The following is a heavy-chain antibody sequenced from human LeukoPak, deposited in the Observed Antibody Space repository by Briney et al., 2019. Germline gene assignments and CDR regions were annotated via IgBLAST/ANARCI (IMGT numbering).Heavy chain of an antibody. CDR2: ISGGSPVI. D-gene: IGHD1-26*01. CDR1: GFSFSMYS. V-gene: IGHV3-48*01. CDR3: AKGGKWDVTPFDY. Sequence: GGSLRLSCAASGFSFSMYSMNWVRQAPGKGLEWVSHISGGSPVIDYADSVKGRFTISRDNSKNTLYLQVNSLRAEDTAVYYCAKGGKWDVTPFDYWGQGTLVTVSS. J-gene: IGHJ4*02.